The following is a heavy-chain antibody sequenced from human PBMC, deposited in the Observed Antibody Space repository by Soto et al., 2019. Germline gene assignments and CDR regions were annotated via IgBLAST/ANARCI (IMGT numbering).Heavy chain of an antibody. CDR2: ILYDGSDK. Sequence: QVQLVESGGGVVEPGTSPRLSCAASGFTFGNYGMHWVRQPPGKGLEWISSILYDGSDKYYADSVKGRFTISRDGSKNTLYLQMDSLRPEDTAVYYCAKWGEVSHNPGGNYYYGMDVWGQGTTVTVSS. CDR3: AKWGEVSHNPGGNYYYGMDV. CDR1: GFTFGNYG. V-gene: IGHV3-30*18. D-gene: IGHD3-16*01. J-gene: IGHJ6*02.